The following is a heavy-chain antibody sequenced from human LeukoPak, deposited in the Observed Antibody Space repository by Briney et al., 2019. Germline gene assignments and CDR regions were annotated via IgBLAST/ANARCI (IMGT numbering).Heavy chain of an antibody. V-gene: IGHV3-53*01. CDR1: GFTVSSNY. Sequence: PGGSLRLSCAASGFTVSSNYMSWVRQAPGKGLEWVSVIYSGGSTYYADSVKGRFTISRDNSKNTLYLQMNSLRAEDTAVYYCARARAASGWYNYYYYYMDVWGKGTTVTISS. D-gene: IGHD6-19*01. CDR2: IYSGGST. J-gene: IGHJ6*03. CDR3: ARARAASGWYNYYYYYMDV.